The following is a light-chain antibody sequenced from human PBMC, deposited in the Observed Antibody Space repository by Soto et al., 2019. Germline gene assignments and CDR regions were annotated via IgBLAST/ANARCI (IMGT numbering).Light chain of an antibody. V-gene: IGKV3-15*01. CDR2: GAF. CDR3: QQYKNWPPLT. Sequence: EIVMTQSPATLSVSPGETATLSCRASQSVSYNLAWYQQKPGQGPRLLIYGAFTRATGIRARFSGSGSGTEFTLTISSLQSEDFAVYYCQQYKNWPPLTFGGGTKVEIK. J-gene: IGKJ4*01. CDR1: QSVSYN.